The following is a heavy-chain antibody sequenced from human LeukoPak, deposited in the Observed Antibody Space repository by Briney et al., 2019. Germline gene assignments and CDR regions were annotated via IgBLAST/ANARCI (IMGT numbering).Heavy chain of an antibody. CDR2: IGVGGTT. D-gene: IGHD3-22*01. CDR1: GFTFSSYG. V-gene: IGHV3-23*01. J-gene: IGHJ4*02. CDR3: AKTQGYYDC. Sequence: GGSLRLSCAASGFTFSSYGMNWVRQAPGKGLEWVSGIGVGGTTYYADSVKGRFTISRATSKNTLYLQMNSLRAEDTAVYYCAKTQGYYDCWGQGTLVTVSS.